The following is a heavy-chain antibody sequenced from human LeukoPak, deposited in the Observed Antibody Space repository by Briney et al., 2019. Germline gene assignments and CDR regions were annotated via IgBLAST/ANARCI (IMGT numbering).Heavy chain of an antibody. Sequence: ASVKVSCKASGYTFTSYDIKWVRQATGQGLEWMGWMNPNSGNTGYAQKFQGRVTMTRNTSISTAYMELSSLRSEDTAVYYCARFSKTYNWNRWTYYYYGMDVWGQGTTVTVSS. D-gene: IGHD1-20*01. CDR1: GYTFTSYD. CDR3: ARFSKTYNWNRWTYYYYGMDV. CDR2: MNPNSGNT. J-gene: IGHJ6*02. V-gene: IGHV1-8*01.